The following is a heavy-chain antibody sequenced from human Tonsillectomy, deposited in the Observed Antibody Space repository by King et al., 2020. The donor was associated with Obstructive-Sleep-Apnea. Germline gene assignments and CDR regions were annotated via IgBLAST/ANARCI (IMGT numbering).Heavy chain of an antibody. D-gene: IGHD3-22*01. Sequence: QLVQSGAEVKKPGASVKVSCKASGYTFTGYYIHWVRQAPGQGLEWMGWINPNSGGTNYAQKFQGRVTMTRDTSISTAYMELSRLRSDDTSVYYCAFSDYESGGPIDYWGQGTLVTVPS. V-gene: IGHV1-2*02. J-gene: IGHJ4*02. CDR2: INPNSGGT. CDR3: AFSDYESGGPIDY. CDR1: GYTFTGYY.